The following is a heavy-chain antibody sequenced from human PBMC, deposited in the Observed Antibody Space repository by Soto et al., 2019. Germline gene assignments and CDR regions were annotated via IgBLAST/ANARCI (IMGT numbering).Heavy chain of an antibody. CDR3: ASLRLGIGLGDFDY. CDR2: IYHSGST. Sequence: PSETLSLTCAVSGGSISSSNWWSWVRQPPGKGLEWIGEIYHSGSTNYNPSLKSRVTISVDKSKDQFSLKLTSVTAADTAVYFCASLRLGIGLGDFDYWGQGILVTVSS. D-gene: IGHD3-16*01. J-gene: IGHJ4*02. V-gene: IGHV4-4*02. CDR1: GGSISSSNW.